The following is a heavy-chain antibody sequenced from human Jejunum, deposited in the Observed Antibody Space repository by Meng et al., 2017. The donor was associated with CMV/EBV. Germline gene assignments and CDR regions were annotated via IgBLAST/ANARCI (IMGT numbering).Heavy chain of an antibody. CDR2: IYSGGSTT. CDR1: GCTFNTYA. CDR3: AKAESSAWYSSDH. J-gene: IGHJ5*02. Sequence: SGCTFNTYAMSWVRQAPGKGLEWVSVIYSGGSTTYYADSVKGRFTISRDNSKNTLYLQMNSLRAEDTAIYYCAKAESSAWYSSDHWGQGTRVTVSS. V-gene: IGHV3-23*03. D-gene: IGHD2-21*01.